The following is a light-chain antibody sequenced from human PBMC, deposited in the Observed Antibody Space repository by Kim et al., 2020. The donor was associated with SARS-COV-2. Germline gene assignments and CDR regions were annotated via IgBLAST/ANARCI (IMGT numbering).Light chain of an antibody. CDR2: LNSDGSH. V-gene: IGLV4-69*01. J-gene: IGLJ3*02. CDR1: SGHSSYA. CDR3: QTWGTGIGV. Sequence: QPVLTQSPSASASLGASVKPTCTLSSGHSSYAIEWHQQQPEKGPRYLMKLNSDGSHSKGDGIPDRFSGSSSGAERYLTISSLQSEDEADYYCQTWGTGIGVFGGGTQLTVL.